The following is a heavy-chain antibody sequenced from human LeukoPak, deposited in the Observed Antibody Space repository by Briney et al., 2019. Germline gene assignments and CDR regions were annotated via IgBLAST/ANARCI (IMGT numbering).Heavy chain of an antibody. CDR2: INYSGST. D-gene: IGHD6-6*01. V-gene: IGHV4-34*01. Sequence: PSETLSLTCAVYGGSFSGYYWSWIRQPPGKGLEWIGEINYSGSTNYNPSLKSRVTISVDTSKNQFSLKLSSVTAADTAVYCCARGTSSHSGWFDPWGQVTLVTVSS. CDR1: GGSFSGYY. J-gene: IGHJ5*02. CDR3: ARGTSSHSGWFDP.